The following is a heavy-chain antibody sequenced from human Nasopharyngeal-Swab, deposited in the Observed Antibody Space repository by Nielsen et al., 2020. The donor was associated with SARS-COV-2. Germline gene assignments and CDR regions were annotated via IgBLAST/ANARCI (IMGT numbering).Heavy chain of an antibody. D-gene: IGHD6-6*01. J-gene: IGHJ6*04. Sequence: SQTLSLTCAISGDSVSSNSAAWNCIRQSPSRGLEWLGRTYYRSKWYNDYAVSVKSRITINPDTSKNQFSLQLNSVTPEDTAVYYCAREPPPSVAARPYYGMDVWGEGTTVTVSS. V-gene: IGHV6-1*01. CDR3: AREPPPSVAARPYYGMDV. CDR1: GDSVSSNSAA. CDR2: TYYRSKWYN.